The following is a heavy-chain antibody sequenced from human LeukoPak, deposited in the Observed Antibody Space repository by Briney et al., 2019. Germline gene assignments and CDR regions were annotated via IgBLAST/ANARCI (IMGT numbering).Heavy chain of an antibody. J-gene: IGHJ4*02. CDR3: ARAGPRGFGEFPFDY. Sequence: SVKVSCKASGGTFSSYAISWVRQAPGQGLEWMGGIIPIFGTANYAQKFQDRVTITADTSTSTAYIELSSLTYDDTAVYYCARAGPRGFGEFPFDYWGQGTLVTVSS. CDR2: IIPIFGTA. V-gene: IGHV1-69*06. CDR1: GGTFSSYA. D-gene: IGHD3-10*01.